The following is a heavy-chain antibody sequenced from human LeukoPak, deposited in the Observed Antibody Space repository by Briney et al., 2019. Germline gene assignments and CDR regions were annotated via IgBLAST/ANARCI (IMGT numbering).Heavy chain of an antibody. CDR2: IYHSGST. D-gene: IGHD4-23*01. CDR3: ARAVGTSRNFDY. V-gene: IGHV4-38-2*02. J-gene: IGHJ4*02. Sequence: SETLFLTCTVSGYSISSGFYWGWIRQPPGEGLECIGSIYHSGSTYYNPSLKSRVTISVDTSKNQFSLNLSSVTAADTAMYYCARAVGTSRNFDYWGQGTLVTVSS. CDR1: GYSISSGFY.